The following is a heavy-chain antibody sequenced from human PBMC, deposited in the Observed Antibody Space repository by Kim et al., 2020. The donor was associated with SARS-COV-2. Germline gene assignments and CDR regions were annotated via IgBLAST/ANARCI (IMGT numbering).Heavy chain of an antibody. D-gene: IGHD3-10*01. J-gene: IGHJ4*02. V-gene: IGHV1-46*01. CDR2: INPSGGST. CDR1: GYTFTSYY. Sequence: ASVKVSCKASGYTFTSYYMHWVRQAPGQGLEWMGIINPSGGSTSYAQKFQGRVTMTRDTSTSTVYMELSSLRSEDTAVYYCARDVGEFGENLPIDYWGQGTLVTVSS. CDR3: ARDVGEFGENLPIDY.